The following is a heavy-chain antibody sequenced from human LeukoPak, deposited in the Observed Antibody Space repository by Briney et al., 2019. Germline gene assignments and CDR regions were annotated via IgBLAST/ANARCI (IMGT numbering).Heavy chain of an antibody. Sequence: SETLSLTCTVSGGSISTTSYYWGWIRQPPGKGLEWIGSIHYSGTTYYNPSLKSRVTISVDTSKNQFSLKVSSVTATDTAMYYCARSPRSYYGSRSWIDYWGQGTLVTVSS. J-gene: IGHJ4*02. CDR1: GGSISTTSYY. CDR3: ARSPRSYYGSRSWIDY. V-gene: IGHV4-39*01. CDR2: IHYSGTT. D-gene: IGHD3-10*01.